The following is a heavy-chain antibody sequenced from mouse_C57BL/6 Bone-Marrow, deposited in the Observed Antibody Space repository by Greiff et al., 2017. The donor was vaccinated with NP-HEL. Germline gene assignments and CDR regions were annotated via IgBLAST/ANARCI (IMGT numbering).Heavy chain of an antibody. CDR2: IYPRSGNT. Sequence: VKLQESGAELARPGASVKLSCEASGYTFTSYGISWVKQRTGQGLEWIGEIYPRSGNTYYNEKFKGKATLTADKSSSTAYMELRSLTSEDSAVYFCARWGPYGSSYWFAYWGQGTLVTVSA. CDR3: ARWGPYGSSYWFAY. V-gene: IGHV1-81*01. J-gene: IGHJ3*01. CDR1: GYTFTSYG. D-gene: IGHD1-1*01.